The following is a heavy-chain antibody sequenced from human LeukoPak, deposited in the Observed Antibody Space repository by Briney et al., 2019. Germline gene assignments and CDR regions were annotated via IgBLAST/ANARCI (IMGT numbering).Heavy chain of an antibody. CDR3: ARVRRYCYVDY. V-gene: IGHV3-7*04. J-gene: IGHJ4*02. CDR1: GFTFSTYA. D-gene: IGHD1-14*01. CDR2: IKQDGSDK. Sequence: GGSLRLSSAASGFTFSTYAMGRVRQAPGKGLEWVANIKQDGSDKYYVDSVKGRFTISRDNAKNSLYLQMNSLTAEDTAVYYCARVRRYCYVDYGGRGNLVTVSS.